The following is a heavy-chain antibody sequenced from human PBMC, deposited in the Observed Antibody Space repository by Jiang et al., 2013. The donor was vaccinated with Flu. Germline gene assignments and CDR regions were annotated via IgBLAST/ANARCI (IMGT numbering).Heavy chain of an antibody. V-gene: IGHV1-2*04. D-gene: IGHD3-3*01. Sequence: SGYTFTGYYMHWVRQAPGQGLEWMGWINPNSGGTNYAQKFQGWVTMTRDTSISTAYMELSRLRSDDTAVYYCARSSALYYDFWSGLDYWGQGTLVTVSS. CDR3: ARSSALYYDFWSGLDY. CDR2: INPNSGGT. CDR1: GYTFTGYY. J-gene: IGHJ4*02.